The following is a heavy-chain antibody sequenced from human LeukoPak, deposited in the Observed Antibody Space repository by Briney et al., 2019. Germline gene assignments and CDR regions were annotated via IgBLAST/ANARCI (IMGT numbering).Heavy chain of an antibody. CDR3: ATSGRSSLAFDV. V-gene: IGHV1-69-2*01. CDR1: GYTFSDYY. J-gene: IGHJ3*01. Sequence: GATVKISCKSSGYTFSDYYIHWVRQAPGGGLQWLGRVDPEDAKAVYSENLQGRFTITADSFSDSTYMFLSSLTSEDTAFYYCATSGRSSLAFDVWGQGTVVTVSS. D-gene: IGHD3-10*01. CDR2: VDPEDAKA.